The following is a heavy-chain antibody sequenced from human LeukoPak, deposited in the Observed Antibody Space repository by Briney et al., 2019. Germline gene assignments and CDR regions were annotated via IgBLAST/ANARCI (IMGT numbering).Heavy chain of an antibody. Sequence: PGGSLRLSCAASGFTFSSYSMNWVRQAPGKGLEWVSSISSSSSYIYYADSVKGRFTISRDNAKNSLYLQMNSLRAEDTAVYYCARDRAGDYSLFDYWGQGTLVTVSS. CDR1: GFTFSSYS. CDR2: ISSSSSYI. V-gene: IGHV3-21*01. J-gene: IGHJ4*02. CDR3: ARDRAGDYSLFDY. D-gene: IGHD4-11*01.